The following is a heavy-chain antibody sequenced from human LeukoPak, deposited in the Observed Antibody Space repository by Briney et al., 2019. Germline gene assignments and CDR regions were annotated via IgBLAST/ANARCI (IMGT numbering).Heavy chain of an antibody. J-gene: IGHJ4*02. D-gene: IGHD3-9*01. Sequence: PGGSLRLSCTASGFTLRNYCMHWVRQVPGKRLVWVSRISGSGGSTYYADSVKGRFTISRDNSKNTLFLQMNSLGAEDTAVYYCAKGVLRYFDYWGQGTLVAVSS. V-gene: IGHV3-23*01. CDR3: AKGVLRYFDY. CDR2: ISGSGGST. CDR1: GFTLRNYC.